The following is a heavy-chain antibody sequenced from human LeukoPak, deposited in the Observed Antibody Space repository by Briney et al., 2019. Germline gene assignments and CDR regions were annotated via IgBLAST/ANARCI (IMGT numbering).Heavy chain of an antibody. Sequence: PSETLSLTCTVSGGSFSSYYWSWIRQPPGKGLEWIGYIYYSGSTNYNPSLKSRVTISVDTSKNQFSLKLSSVTAADTAVYYCATHTSSWYGRFGYWGQGTLVTVSS. V-gene: IGHV4-59*01. CDR1: GGSFSSYY. D-gene: IGHD6-13*01. J-gene: IGHJ4*02. CDR2: IYYSGST. CDR3: ATHTSSWYGRFGY.